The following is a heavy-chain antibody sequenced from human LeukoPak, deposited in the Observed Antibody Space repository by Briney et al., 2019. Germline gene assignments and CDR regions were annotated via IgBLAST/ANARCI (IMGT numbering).Heavy chain of an antibody. CDR3: ARDLFGSGSKYYYYYYGMDV. Sequence: GASVKVPCKASGYTFTSYGISWVRQAPGQGLEWMGWISAYNGNTNYAQKLQGRVTMTTDTSTSTAYMELRSLRSDDTAVYYCARDLFGSGSKYYYYYYGMDVWGQGTTVTVSS. D-gene: IGHD3-10*01. V-gene: IGHV1-18*01. CDR1: GYTFTSYG. J-gene: IGHJ6*02. CDR2: ISAYNGNT.